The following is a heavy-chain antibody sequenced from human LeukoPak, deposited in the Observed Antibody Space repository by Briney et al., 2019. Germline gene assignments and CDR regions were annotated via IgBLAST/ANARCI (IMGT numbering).Heavy chain of an antibody. V-gene: IGHV3-23*01. CDR2: ISGSGGST. Sequence: GSLRLSCAASGFTFSSHAMSWVRQAPGKGLEWVSGISGSGGSTDYADSVKGRFTISRDNSKNTLYLQMNSLRAEDTAVYYCAKGGSYRSYFDYWGQGTLVTVSS. J-gene: IGHJ4*02. D-gene: IGHD3-16*02. CDR3: AKGGSYRSYFDY. CDR1: GFTFSSHA.